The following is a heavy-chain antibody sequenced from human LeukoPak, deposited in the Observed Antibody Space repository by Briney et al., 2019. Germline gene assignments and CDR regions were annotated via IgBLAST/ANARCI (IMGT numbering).Heavy chain of an antibody. J-gene: IGHJ6*03. V-gene: IGHV3-30*04. CDR1: GFTFSSYA. D-gene: IGHD6-6*01. CDR3: ARDPLAARMGAYYYYYYMDV. Sequence: GRSLRLSCAASGFTFSSYAMHWVRQAPGKELEWVAVISYDGSNKYYADSVKGRFTISRDNSKNTLYLQMNSLRAEDTAVYYCARDPLAARMGAYYYYYYMDVWGKGTTVTVSS. CDR2: ISYDGSNK.